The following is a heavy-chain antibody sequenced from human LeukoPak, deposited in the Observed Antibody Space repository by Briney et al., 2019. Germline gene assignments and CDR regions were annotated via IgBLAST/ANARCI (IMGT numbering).Heavy chain of an antibody. CDR1: GGSISSYY. CDR3: ARDLMGIAYRGAFYY. D-gene: IGHD6-13*01. Sequence: SETLSLTCTVSGGSISSYYWSWIRQPPGKGLEWIGYIYYSGSTNYDPSLKSRVTISVDTSKNQFSLKLSSVTAADTAVYYCARDLMGIAYRGAFYYWGQGTLVTVSS. V-gene: IGHV4-59*01. CDR2: IYYSGST. J-gene: IGHJ4*02.